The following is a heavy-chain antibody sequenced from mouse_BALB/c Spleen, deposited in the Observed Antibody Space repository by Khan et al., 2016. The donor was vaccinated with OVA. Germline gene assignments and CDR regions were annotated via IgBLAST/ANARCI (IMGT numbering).Heavy chain of an antibody. J-gene: IGHJ3*01. D-gene: IGHD2-4*01. CDR1: GYSITSDYA. CDR3: ARSRGYDYDAWCAF. V-gene: IGHV3-2*02. CDR2: ISYSGST. Sequence: EVQLQESGPGLVKPSQSLSLTCTVTGYSITSDYAWNWIRHFPGNKLEWMGYISYSGSTSYNPSLKSRISITRDTSKNQFFLQLSSVTTEDTATYYGARSRGYDYDAWCAFWGQGTLVTVSA.